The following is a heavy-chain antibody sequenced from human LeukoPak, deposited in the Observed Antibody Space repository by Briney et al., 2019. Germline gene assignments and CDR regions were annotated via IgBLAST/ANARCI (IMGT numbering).Heavy chain of an antibody. D-gene: IGHD2-21*02. V-gene: IGHV3-48*04. CDR3: ARQGVTDCGADCYLDYYLDY. J-gene: IGHJ4*02. CDR2: VNSESSTK. Sequence: GGSLRLSCAASGFTFSSYIMIWVRQAPGKGLEWVSFVNSESSTKYYADSVQGRFTISRDNAKNSLYLQMNSLRAEDTAVYYCARQGVTDCGADCYLDYYLDYWGQGTLVTVSS. CDR1: GFTFSSYI.